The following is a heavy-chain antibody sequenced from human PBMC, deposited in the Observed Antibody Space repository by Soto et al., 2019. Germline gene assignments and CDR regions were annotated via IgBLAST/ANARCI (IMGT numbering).Heavy chain of an antibody. CDR2: IYYSGST. Sequence: SETLSLTCTVSGGSISSSSYYWGWIRRPPGKGLEWIGSIYYSGSTYYNPSLKSRVTISVDTSKNQFSLKLSSVTAADTAVYYCARHAGHYYGSGSDWFDPWGQGTLVTVSS. CDR3: ARHAGHYYGSGSDWFDP. J-gene: IGHJ5*02. CDR1: GGSISSSSYY. V-gene: IGHV4-39*01. D-gene: IGHD3-10*01.